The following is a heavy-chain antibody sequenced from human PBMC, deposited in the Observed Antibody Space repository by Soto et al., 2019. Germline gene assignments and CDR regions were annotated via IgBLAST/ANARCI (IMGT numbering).Heavy chain of an antibody. J-gene: IGHJ6*02. CDR1: GGSISSGGYY. CDR2: IYYSGST. V-gene: IGHV4-31*03. CDR3: ASHKWSYYYGSGSYPKYYYGMDV. Sequence: PSETLSLTCTVSGGSISSGGYYWSWIRQHPGKGLEWIGYIYYSGSTYYNPSLKSRVTISVDTSKNQFSLKLSSVTAADTAVYYCASHKWSYYYGSGSYPKYYYGMDVWGQGTTVTVSS. D-gene: IGHD3-10*01.